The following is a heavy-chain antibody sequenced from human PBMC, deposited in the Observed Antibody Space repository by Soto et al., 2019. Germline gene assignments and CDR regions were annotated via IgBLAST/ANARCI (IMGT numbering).Heavy chain of an antibody. CDR3: AREMIFGVVIGPLYYYYYGMDV. V-gene: IGHV5-10-1*01. D-gene: IGHD3-3*01. Sequence: PGESLKISCKGSGYSFISYWISWVRQMTGKGLEWMGRIDPSDSYTNYSPSFQGHVTISADKSISTAYLQWSSLKASDTAMYYCAREMIFGVVIGPLYYYYYGMDVWGQGTTVT. CDR1: GYSFISYW. J-gene: IGHJ6*02. CDR2: IDPSDSYT.